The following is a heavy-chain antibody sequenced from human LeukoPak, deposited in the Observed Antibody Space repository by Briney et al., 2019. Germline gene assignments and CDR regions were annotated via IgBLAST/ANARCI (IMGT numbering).Heavy chain of an antibody. J-gene: IGHJ4*02. V-gene: IGHV4-30-2*01. Sequence: PSETLSLTCAVSGVSISSGGSSWSWIRQPPGKGLEWIGFIYHSGSTYYNPSLKSRVTISIDRSKNQFSLKLSSVTAADTAVYYCASQNWNSRDFDYWGQGTLVTVSS. CDR3: ASQNWNSRDFDY. D-gene: IGHD1-7*01. CDR1: GVSISSGGSS. CDR2: IYHSGST.